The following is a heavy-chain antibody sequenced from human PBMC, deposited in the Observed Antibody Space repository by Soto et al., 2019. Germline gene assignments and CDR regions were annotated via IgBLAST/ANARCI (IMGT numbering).Heavy chain of an antibody. J-gene: IGHJ4*02. Sequence: GASVKVSCKASGYTFTNYGISWVRQAPGQGLEWMGWISGYNSNPDYAQKLQGRVTMTTDTSTSTAYMELRSLTSDDTAIYFCARDPSPSGYPRYWGQGTLVTVSS. CDR2: ISGYNSNP. V-gene: IGHV1-18*01. CDR1: GYTFTNYG. D-gene: IGHD5-12*01. CDR3: ARDPSPSGYPRY.